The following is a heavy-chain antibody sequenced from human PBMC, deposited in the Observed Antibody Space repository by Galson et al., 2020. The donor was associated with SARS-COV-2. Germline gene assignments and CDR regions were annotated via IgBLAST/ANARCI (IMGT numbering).Heavy chain of an antibody. CDR3: ARDQDGYNDF. D-gene: IGHD5-12*01. CDR1: GFTFSSYW. CDR2: IKQDGSDK. J-gene: IGHJ4*02. Sequence: PGGSLRLSCAASGFTFSSYWMSWVRQAPGKGLEWVANIKQDGSDKYYVDSVKGQFTVSSDNAKNSLYLQMNSLRAEDTAVYYCARDQDGYNDFWGQGTLVTGSS. V-gene: IGHV3-7*01.